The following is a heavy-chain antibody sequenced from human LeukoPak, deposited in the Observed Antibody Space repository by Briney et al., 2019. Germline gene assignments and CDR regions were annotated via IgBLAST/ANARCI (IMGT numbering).Heavy chain of an antibody. CDR2: INHSGST. D-gene: IGHD3-22*01. J-gene: IGHJ4*02. Sequence: SETLSLTGAVYGGSFSGYYWSWIRQPPGKGLEWIGEINHSGSTNYNPSLKSRVTISVDTSKNQFSLKLSSVTAADTAVYYCARGVYYDSSGYFDYWGQGTLVTVSS. CDR3: ARGVYYDSSGYFDY. CDR1: GGSFSGYY. V-gene: IGHV4-34*01.